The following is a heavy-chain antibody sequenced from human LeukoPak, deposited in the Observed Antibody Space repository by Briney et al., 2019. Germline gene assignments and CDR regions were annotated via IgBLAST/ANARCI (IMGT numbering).Heavy chain of an antibody. CDR1: GFTFSRYW. V-gene: IGHV3-7*01. J-gene: IGHJ4*02. CDR3: ARYRHLYY. CDR2: IKQDGSEK. D-gene: IGHD3-16*01. Sequence: GGSLRLSCAASGFTFSRYWMSWVRQAPGKGLEWVANIKQDGSEKYYVDSVKGRFTISRDNAKNSLYLQMNSLRAEDTAMYYCARYRHLYYWGQGTLVTVSS.